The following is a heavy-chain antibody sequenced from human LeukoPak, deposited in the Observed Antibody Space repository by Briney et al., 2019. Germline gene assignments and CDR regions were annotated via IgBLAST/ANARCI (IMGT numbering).Heavy chain of an antibody. D-gene: IGHD2-15*01. V-gene: IGHV3-21*01. CDR2: ISSSSSYI. Sequence: GGSLRLSCAASGFTVSSNYMSWVRQAPGKGLEWVSSISSSSSYIYYADSVKGRFTISRDNAKNSLYLQMNSLRAEDTAVYYCAREVVVVVAATRVDWFDPWGQGTLVTVSS. J-gene: IGHJ5*02. CDR3: AREVVVVVAATRVDWFDP. CDR1: GFTVSSNY.